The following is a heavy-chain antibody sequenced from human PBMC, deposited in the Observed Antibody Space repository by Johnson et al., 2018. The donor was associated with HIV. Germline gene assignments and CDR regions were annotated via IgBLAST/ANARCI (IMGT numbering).Heavy chain of an antibody. V-gene: IGHV3-20*04. CDR2: ISSGGGTI. D-gene: IGHD6-19*01. Sequence: VQLVESGGGVVRPGGSLRLSCAASGFTFDDYAMHWVRQAPGKGLEWVSGISSGGGTIYYADSVKGRFTISRDNAKNSLYLQMNTLRAEDKAVYYCARDAVISSGWYNVDAFDIWGQGTMVTVSS. J-gene: IGHJ3*02. CDR3: ARDAVISSGWYNVDAFDI. CDR1: GFTFDDYA.